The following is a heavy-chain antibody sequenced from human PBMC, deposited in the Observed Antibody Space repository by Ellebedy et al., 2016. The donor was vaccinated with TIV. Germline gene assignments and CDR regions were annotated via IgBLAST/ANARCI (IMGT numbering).Heavy chain of an antibody. CDR1: GSMFSGYA. D-gene: IGHD2/OR15-2a*01. J-gene: IGHJ5*02. V-gene: IGHV3-30*04. CDR2: IAYDGRNV. Sequence: PGGSLRLSCVASGSMFSGYAMHWVRQAPGKGLEWVAHIAYDGRNVKYADSLKGRFTISRDNSKNTLYLQMNNLSSEDTAVYYCARGGDHTSWGQGTLVVVSS. CDR3: ARGGDHTS.